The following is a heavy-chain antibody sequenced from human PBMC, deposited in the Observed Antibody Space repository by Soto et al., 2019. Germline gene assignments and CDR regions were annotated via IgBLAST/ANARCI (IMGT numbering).Heavy chain of an antibody. D-gene: IGHD1-1*01. V-gene: IGHV3-33*01. CDR1: GFTFSSYG. CDR3: ARDFGSKVQLERHLYV. Sequence: GGSLRLSCAASGFTFSSYGMHWARQAPGKGLEWVAVIWYDGSNKYYADSVKGRFTISRDNSKNTLYLQMNSLRAEDTAVFYCARDFGSKVQLERHLYVWGQGTLVTVSS. CDR2: IWYDGSNK. J-gene: IGHJ4*02.